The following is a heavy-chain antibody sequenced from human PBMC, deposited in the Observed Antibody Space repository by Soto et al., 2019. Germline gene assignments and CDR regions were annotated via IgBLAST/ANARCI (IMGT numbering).Heavy chain of an antibody. CDR3: AKVIYYDFWSGPWDV. Sequence: EVQLLESGGGLVQPGGSLRLSCAASGFTFSSYAMSWVRQAPGKGLEWVSAISGSGGSTYYADSVKGRFTISRDNSKNTLYLQMNSMRAEDTAVYYCAKVIYYDFWSGPWDVWGQGTTVTVSS. D-gene: IGHD3-3*01. CDR1: GFTFSSYA. V-gene: IGHV3-23*01. CDR2: ISGSGGST. J-gene: IGHJ6*02.